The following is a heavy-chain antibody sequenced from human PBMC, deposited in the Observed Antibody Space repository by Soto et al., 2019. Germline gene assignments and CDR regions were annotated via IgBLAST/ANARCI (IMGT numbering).Heavy chain of an antibody. CDR1: GISLSSSGVG. V-gene: IGHV2-5*02. D-gene: IGHD6-13*01. CDR3: ARVMGAGTVGLFDY. Sequence: QITLKESGPTLVKPTQTLTLTCTFSGISLSSSGVGVGWIRQPPGKALEWLALIYWDNYKQYSPSLQNRFTITKDTSKIQVGLTRTKIEPLDSGTYYCARVMGAGTVGLFDYGGQGTVFTFSS. CDR2: IYWDNYK. J-gene: IGHJ4*02.